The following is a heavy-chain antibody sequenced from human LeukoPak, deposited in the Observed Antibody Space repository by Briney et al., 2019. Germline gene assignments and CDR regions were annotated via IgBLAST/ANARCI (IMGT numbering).Heavy chain of an antibody. D-gene: IGHD2-2*01. CDR2: SNRKGASA. J-gene: IGHJ4*02. CDR1: GFGVGEYG. V-gene: IGHV3-20*04. CDR3: AREGGYCSSYSQRCGGYFDY. Sequence: GGPLTLSCAAAGFGVGEYGMGWVRQSPGKVLEWVAGSNRKGASAGYAGSLKGRFPISRHNAKNPLYLKINSLRVEDTALYYCAREGGYCSSYSQRCGGYFDYWDQGTLVTVSS.